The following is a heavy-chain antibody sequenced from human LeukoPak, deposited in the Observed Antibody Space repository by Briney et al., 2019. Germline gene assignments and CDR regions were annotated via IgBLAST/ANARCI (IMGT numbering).Heavy chain of an antibody. J-gene: IGHJ3*02. CDR3: AKDASSIAARPKLDAFDI. D-gene: IGHD6-6*01. CDR1: GFTFTDYW. Sequence: GGSLRLSCAASGFTFTDYWMSWVRQAPGKGLEWVAVIWYSGSNKYYADSVKGRFTISRDNSKNTLYLQMNSLRAEDTAVYYCAKDASSIAARPKLDAFDIWGQGTMVTVSS. V-gene: IGHV3-30*02. CDR2: IWYSGSNK.